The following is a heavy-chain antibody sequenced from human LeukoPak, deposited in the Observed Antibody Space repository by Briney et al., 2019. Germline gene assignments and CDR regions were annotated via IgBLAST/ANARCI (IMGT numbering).Heavy chain of an antibody. CDR2: IYSGGST. J-gene: IGHJ3*02. V-gene: IGHV3-53*04. D-gene: IGHD3-9*01. Sequence: GRSLRLSCAASGFTVSSNYMSWVRQAPGKGLEWVSVIYSGGSTYYADSVKGRFTISRHNSKNTLYLQMNSLRAEDTAVYYCARGYYDILTGYYLDAFDIWGQGTMVTVSS. CDR3: ARGYYDILTGYYLDAFDI. CDR1: GFTVSSNY.